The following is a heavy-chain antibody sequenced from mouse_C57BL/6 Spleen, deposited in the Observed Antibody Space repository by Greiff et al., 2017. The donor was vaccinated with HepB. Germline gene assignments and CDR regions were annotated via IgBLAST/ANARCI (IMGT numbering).Heavy chain of an antibody. CDR3: TSHYYGREVAY. D-gene: IGHD1-1*01. CDR2: IDPETGGT. CDR1: GYTFTDYE. J-gene: IGHJ3*01. Sequence: VQRVESGAELVRPGASVTLSCKASGYTFTDYEMHWVKQTPVHGLEWIGAIDPETGGTAYNQKFKGKAILTADKSSSTAYMELRSLTSEDSAVYYCTSHYYGREVAYWGQGTLVTVSA. V-gene: IGHV1-15*01.